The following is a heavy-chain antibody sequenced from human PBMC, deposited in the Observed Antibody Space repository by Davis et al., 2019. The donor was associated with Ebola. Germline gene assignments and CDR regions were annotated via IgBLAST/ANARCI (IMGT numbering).Heavy chain of an antibody. Sequence: AASVKVSCKASGYTFTSYGISWVRQAPGQGLEWIGWISAYNGNTNYAQKLQGRVTMTTDTSTSTAYMELRSLRSDGTAVYYCARGITMVRGENWFDPWGQGTLVTVSS. V-gene: IGHV1-18*01. J-gene: IGHJ5*02. D-gene: IGHD3-10*01. CDR3: ARGITMVRGENWFDP. CDR2: ISAYNGNT. CDR1: GYTFTSYG.